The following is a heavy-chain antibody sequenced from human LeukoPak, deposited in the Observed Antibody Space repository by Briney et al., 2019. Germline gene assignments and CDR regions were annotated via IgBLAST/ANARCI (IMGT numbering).Heavy chain of an antibody. CDR2: ISYDGSNK. J-gene: IGHJ4*02. CDR3: AKDFGLDYDAPLYYFDY. Sequence: GGSLRLSCAASGFTFSSYGMHWVRQAPGKGLEWVAVISYDGSNKYYAGSVKGRFTISRDNSKNTLYLQMNSLRAEDTAVYYCAKDFGLDYDAPLYYFDYWGQGTLVTVSS. CDR1: GFTFSSYG. D-gene: IGHD4-17*01. V-gene: IGHV3-30*18.